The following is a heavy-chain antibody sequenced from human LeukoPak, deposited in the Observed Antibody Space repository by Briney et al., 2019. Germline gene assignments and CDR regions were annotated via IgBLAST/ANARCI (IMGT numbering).Heavy chain of an antibody. J-gene: IGHJ2*01. D-gene: IGHD6-13*01. CDR1: GFTFSSYW. Sequence: GGSLRLSCAASGFTFSSYWMSWVRQAPGKGLEWVANIKQDGSEKYYVDSVKGRFTISRDNAKNSLYLQMNSLRAEDTAVYYCARGGIAAAWVYWYFDLWGRGTLVTVSS. V-gene: IGHV3-7*04. CDR3: ARGGIAAAWVYWYFDL. CDR2: IKQDGSEK.